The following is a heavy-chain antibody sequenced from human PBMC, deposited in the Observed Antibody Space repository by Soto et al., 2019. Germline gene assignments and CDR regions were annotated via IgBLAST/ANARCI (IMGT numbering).Heavy chain of an antibody. V-gene: IGHV1-3*01. CDR2: INAGNGNT. CDR1: GYTFTSYA. D-gene: IGHD3-9*01. CDR3: ARAHYDILTGYSLNWFDP. J-gene: IGHJ5*02. Sequence: ASVKVSCKGSGYTFTSYAMHWLRQAPGQRLEWMGWINAGNGNTKYSQKFQGRVTITRDTSASTAYMELSSLRSEDTAVYYCARAHYDILTGYSLNWFDPWGQGTLVTVSS.